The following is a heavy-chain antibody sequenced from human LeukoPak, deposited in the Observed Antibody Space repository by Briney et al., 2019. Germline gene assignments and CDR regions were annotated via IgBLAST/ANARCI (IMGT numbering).Heavy chain of an antibody. J-gene: IGHJ6*02. Sequence: GGSLRLSCVASGFTFESYWMIWVRQAPGKGLEFVANINEDGSEKYYVDSVKGRFTISRDNAKNSLYLQMNSLRAEDTAVYYWARAMDAWGQGTTVTVSS. CDR3: ARAMDA. V-gene: IGHV3-7*04. CDR1: GFTFESYW. CDR2: INEDGSEK.